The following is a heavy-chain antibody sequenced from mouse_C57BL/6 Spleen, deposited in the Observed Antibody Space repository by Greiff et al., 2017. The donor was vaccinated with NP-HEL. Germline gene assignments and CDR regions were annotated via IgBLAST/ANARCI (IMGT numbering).Heavy chain of an antibody. V-gene: IGHV5-17*01. CDR3: ARPPHSSGYYFGD. J-gene: IGHJ2*01. Sequence: EVMLVESGGGLVKPGGSLKLSCAASGFTFSDYGMHWVRQAPEKGLEWVAYISSGSSPIYYADTVKGRFTISRDNAKNTLFLQMTSLRSEDTAMYYCARPPHSSGYYFGDWGQGTTLTVS. CDR1: GFTFSDYG. D-gene: IGHD3-2*02. CDR2: ISSGSSPI.